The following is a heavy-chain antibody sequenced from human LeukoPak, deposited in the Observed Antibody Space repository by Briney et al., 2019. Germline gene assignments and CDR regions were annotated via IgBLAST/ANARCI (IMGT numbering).Heavy chain of an antibody. D-gene: IGHD6-19*01. V-gene: IGHV4-59*01. CDR2: IYYSGST. Sequence: PSETLSLTCTVSGGSISSYYWNWIRQPPGKGLEWIGYIYYSGSTNYNPSLKSRVTISVDTSKNQFSLRLSSVTAADTAVYYCARGGWYPESFQHWGQGALVTVSS. CDR3: ARGGWYPESFQH. J-gene: IGHJ1*01. CDR1: GGSISSYY.